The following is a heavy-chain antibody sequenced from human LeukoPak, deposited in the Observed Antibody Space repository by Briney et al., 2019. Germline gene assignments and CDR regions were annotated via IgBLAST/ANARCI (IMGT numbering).Heavy chain of an antibody. CDR3: ARGDPTLLYGSGSYTFDY. J-gene: IGHJ4*02. CDR2: IGGSGSTI. Sequence: GGSLRLSCAASGFTFSSYEMNWVHQAPGKGLEWVSYIGGSGSTIYYADSVKGRFTISRDNAKNSLYLQMNSLRAEDTAVYYCARGDPTLLYGSGSYTFDYWGQGTLVTVSS. D-gene: IGHD3-10*01. CDR1: GFTFSSYE. V-gene: IGHV3-48*03.